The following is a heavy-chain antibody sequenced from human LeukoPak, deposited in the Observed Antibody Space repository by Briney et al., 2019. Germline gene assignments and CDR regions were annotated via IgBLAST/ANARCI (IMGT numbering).Heavy chain of an antibody. Sequence: GGALRLSCAASGFTFSSYSMGWVRQAPGEGLEWVSSITGSGGRIYYADSLKGRFTISRDNAKNSLYLQMNSLRAEDTAVYYCARYYGSGKYDSWGQGTLVSVSS. CDR1: GFTFSSYS. J-gene: IGHJ4*02. V-gene: IGHV3-23*01. CDR2: ITGSGGRI. D-gene: IGHD3-10*01. CDR3: ARYYGSGKYDS.